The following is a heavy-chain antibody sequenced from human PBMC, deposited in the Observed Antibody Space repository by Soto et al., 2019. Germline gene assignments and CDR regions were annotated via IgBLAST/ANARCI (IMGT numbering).Heavy chain of an antibody. D-gene: IGHD2-2*01. CDR1: GYTFTDYS. V-gene: IGHV1-18*04. CDR3: ARDHFVVAPAETPAWFDP. Sequence: QVQLVQSGAEVKKPGASVKVSCKASGYTFTDYSISWVRQAPGRGLEWMGWISGYNGNTIYAQNLQGRVTLTTDTSTNTVYMELSSLRSDDTAVYYCARDHFVVAPAETPAWFDPWGQGTLVTVSS. J-gene: IGHJ5*02. CDR2: ISGYNGNT.